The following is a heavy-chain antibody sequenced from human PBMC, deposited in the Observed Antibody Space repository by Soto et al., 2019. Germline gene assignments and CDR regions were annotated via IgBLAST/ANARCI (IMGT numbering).Heavy chain of an antibody. D-gene: IGHD6-25*01. Sequence: PSETLSLTCTVSGGSISSGGYYWSCIRQHPGKGLEWIGYIYYSGSTYYNPSLKSRVTISVDTSKNQFSLKLSSVTAADTAVYYCARDPAGRYNWFDPWGKGTRVTVSS. J-gene: IGHJ5*02. CDR2: IYYSGST. CDR3: ARDPAGRYNWFDP. CDR1: GGSISSGGYY. V-gene: IGHV4-31*03.